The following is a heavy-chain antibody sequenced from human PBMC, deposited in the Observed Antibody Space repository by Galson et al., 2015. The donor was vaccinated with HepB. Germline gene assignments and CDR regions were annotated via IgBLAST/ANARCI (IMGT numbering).Heavy chain of an antibody. D-gene: IGHD4-11*01. Sequence: SLRLSCAAPGFTLSSYGMSWVRQAPGKGLEWVSAISGSSGSTYYADSVKGRFTISRDNSKNTLSLQMNSLRAEDTAVYYCAEENSNFNFDYWGQGTLVTVSS. CDR3: AEENSNFNFDY. CDR2: ISGSSGST. V-gene: IGHV3-23*01. J-gene: IGHJ4*02. CDR1: GFTLSSYG.